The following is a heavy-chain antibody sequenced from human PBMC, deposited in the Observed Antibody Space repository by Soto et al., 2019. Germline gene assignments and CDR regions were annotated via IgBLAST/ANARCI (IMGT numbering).Heavy chain of an antibody. CDR3: ARVMGSVDY. CDR1: GYTFTSYA. D-gene: IGHD1-26*01. J-gene: IGHJ4*02. Sequence: GASVKVSCKASGYTFTSYAMHWVRQAPGQRLEWMGWMNPKSGYTGSARKFQGRVTLTRDNSMTTAYMELSSLRSDDTAVYYCARVMGSVDYWGQGTLVTVSS. V-gene: IGHV1-8*02. CDR2: MNPKSGYT.